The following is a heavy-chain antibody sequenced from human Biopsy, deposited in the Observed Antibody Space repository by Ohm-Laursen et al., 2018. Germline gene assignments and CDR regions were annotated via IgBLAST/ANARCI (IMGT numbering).Heavy chain of an antibody. CDR2: IDWDDAK. D-gene: IGHD2-2*02. CDR3: ARIPILVVPAAIVYRHRRHLQGLDV. V-gene: IGHV2-70*16. J-gene: IGHJ6*02. Sequence: PTQTLTLTSTFSGFSLRTRGMSVAWIRQPPGKALEWLARIDWDDAKFYSESLKTRLTISKGTSENHVVLTLSDVAPVDTATYYCARIPILVVPAAIVYRHRRHLQGLDVWGQGTTVIVSS. CDR1: GFSLRTRGMS.